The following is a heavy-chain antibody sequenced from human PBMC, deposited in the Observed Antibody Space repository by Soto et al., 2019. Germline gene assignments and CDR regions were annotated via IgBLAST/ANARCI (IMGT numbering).Heavy chain of an antibody. Sequence: GGSLRLSCAASGFTFSSYGMHWVRQAPGKGLEWVAVISYDGSNKYYADSVKGRFTISRDNSKNTLYLQMNSLRAEDTAVYYCAKTPYTAMVTGYFDYWGQGTLVTVSS. V-gene: IGHV3-30*18. CDR2: ISYDGSNK. CDR3: AKTPYTAMVTGYFDY. J-gene: IGHJ4*02. CDR1: GFTFSSYG. D-gene: IGHD5-18*01.